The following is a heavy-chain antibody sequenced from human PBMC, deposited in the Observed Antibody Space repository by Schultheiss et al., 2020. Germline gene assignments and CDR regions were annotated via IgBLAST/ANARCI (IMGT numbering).Heavy chain of an antibody. D-gene: IGHD2-15*01. CDR1: GYTFTSYG. J-gene: IGHJ5*02. Sequence: ASVKVSCKASGYTFTSYGISWVRQAPGQGLEWMGIINPSGGSTSYAQKFQGRVTMTRDTSTSTVYMELSSLRSEDTAVYYCARDLRYCSGGSCYPFNWFDPWGQGTLVTVSS. CDR3: ARDLRYCSGGSCYPFNWFDP. V-gene: IGHV1-46*03. CDR2: INPSGGST.